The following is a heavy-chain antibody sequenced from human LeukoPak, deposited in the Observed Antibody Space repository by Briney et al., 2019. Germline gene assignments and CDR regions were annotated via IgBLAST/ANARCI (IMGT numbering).Heavy chain of an antibody. CDR2: ISYDGSNK. J-gene: IGHJ6*03. Sequence: GGSLRLSCAASGFTFSRYAMHWVRQAPGKGLEWVAVISYDGSNKYYVDSVKGRFTISRDNSKNTLYLQMNSLRAEDTAVYYSARGSRTIVTTKFARGHYMDVWGKGTTVTVSS. V-gene: IGHV3-30*04. CDR3: ARGSRTIVTTKFARGHYMDV. D-gene: IGHD5-12*01. CDR1: GFTFSRYA.